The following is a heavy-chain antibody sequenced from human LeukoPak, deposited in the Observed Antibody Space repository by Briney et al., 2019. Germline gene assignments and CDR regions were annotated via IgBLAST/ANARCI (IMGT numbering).Heavy chain of an antibody. CDR3: ARESRDFWSGYYDS. V-gene: IGHV4-4*07. J-gene: IGHJ4*02. Sequence: PSETLSLTCIVSDGSIINYHWSWIWKPAGKGLEWIGRVHFTGNTNYNPSFKSRLTMSVDTSKSQFSLNLKSVTAADTAPYYCARESRDFWSGYYDSWGQGILVTVSS. CDR1: DGSIINYH. CDR2: VHFTGNT. D-gene: IGHD3-3*01.